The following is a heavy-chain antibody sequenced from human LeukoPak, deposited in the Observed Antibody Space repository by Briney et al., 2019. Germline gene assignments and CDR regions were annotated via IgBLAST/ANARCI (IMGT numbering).Heavy chain of an antibody. CDR1: GFTFTSSA. D-gene: IGHD2/OR15-2a*01. CDR2: IVVGSGNT. V-gene: IGHV1-58*02. CDR3: AASFLNFDY. Sequence: ASVKVSCKASGFTFTSSAMQWVRQARGQRLEWIGWIVVGSGNTNYTQKFQERVTITRDMSTSTAYMELSSLRSEDTAVYYFAASFLNFDYWGQGTLVTVSS. J-gene: IGHJ4*02.